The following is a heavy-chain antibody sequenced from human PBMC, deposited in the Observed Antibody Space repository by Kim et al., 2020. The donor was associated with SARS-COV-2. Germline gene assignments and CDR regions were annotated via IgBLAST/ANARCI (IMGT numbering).Heavy chain of an antibody. J-gene: IGHJ4*02. CDR3: ARDRSCSGGSCWGT. D-gene: IGHD2-15*01. CDR1: GFSVTSNF. CDR2: IYSGGST. V-gene: IGHV3-53*01. Sequence: GGSLRLSCAASGFSVTSNFMTWVRQAPGKGLEWVSLIYSGGSTYYADSVKDRFTISRDNSKNTLYLQMNSLRADDTAVYYCARDRSCSGGSCWGTWGQGTLVTVSS.